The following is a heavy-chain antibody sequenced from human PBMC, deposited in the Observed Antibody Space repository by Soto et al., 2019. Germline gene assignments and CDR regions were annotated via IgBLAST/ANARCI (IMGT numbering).Heavy chain of an antibody. CDR1: GFTFSSYA. CDR3: AKDGKMRTKVWFPAGYGMDV. D-gene: IGHD3-10*01. CDR2: ISVSGDNT. V-gene: IGHV3-23*01. J-gene: IGHJ6*02. Sequence: HPGGSLRLSCAASGFTFSSYAMNWVRQAPGRGLQWISGISVSGDNTSYVESVRGRFTVYRDNSKNTLYLQMNNLRAEDTALYYCAKDGKMRTKVWFPAGYGMDVWGQGTTVTVSS.